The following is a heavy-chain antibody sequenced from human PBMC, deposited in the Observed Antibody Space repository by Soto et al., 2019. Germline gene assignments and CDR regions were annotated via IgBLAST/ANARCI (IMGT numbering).Heavy chain of an antibody. D-gene: IGHD2-2*01. Sequence: QVQLVESGGGVVQPGGSLRLSCAASGFTFRDFALHWVRQAAGKGLEWVAVIWHDGSQIYYGDSVKGRFTISRDNSEDTVQLQMNSLRAEDTALYYCARDVATGPYAGDFDYWGQGTLVTVSS. CDR2: IWHDGSQI. J-gene: IGHJ4*02. CDR3: ARDVATGPYAGDFDY. CDR1: GFTFRDFA. V-gene: IGHV3-33*01.